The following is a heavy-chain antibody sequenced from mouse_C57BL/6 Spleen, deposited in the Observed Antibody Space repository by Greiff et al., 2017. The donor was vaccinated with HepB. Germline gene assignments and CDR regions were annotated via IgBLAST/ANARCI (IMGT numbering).Heavy chain of an antibody. J-gene: IGHJ3*01. CDR3: ASPTAQATPFAY. Sequence: VQLQQSGPELVKPGASVKISCKASGYAFSSSWMNWVKQRPGKGLEWIGRIYPGDGDTNYNGKFKGKATLTADKSSSTAYMQLSSLTSEDSAVYFCASPTAQATPFAYWGQGTLVTVSA. CDR2: IYPGDGDT. V-gene: IGHV1-82*01. CDR1: GYAFSSSW. D-gene: IGHD3-2*02.